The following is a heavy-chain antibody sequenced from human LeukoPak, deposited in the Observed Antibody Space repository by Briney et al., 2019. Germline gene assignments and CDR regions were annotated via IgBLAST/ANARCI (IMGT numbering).Heavy chain of an antibody. CDR1: GGSISSSSYY. V-gene: IGHV4-39*01. CDR2: IYYSGST. J-gene: IGHJ4*02. D-gene: IGHD3-22*01. Sequence: SETLSLTCTVSGGSISSSSYYWGWIRQPPGKGLEWLGSIYYSGSTYYNPSLKSRVTISVDTSKNQFSLKLSSVTAADTAVYYCASLGIYHYDSSGYPDYWGQGTLVTVSS. CDR3: ASLGIYHYDSSGYPDY.